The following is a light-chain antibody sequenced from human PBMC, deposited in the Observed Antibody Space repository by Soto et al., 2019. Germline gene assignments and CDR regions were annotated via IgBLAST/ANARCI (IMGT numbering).Light chain of an antibody. CDR3: QQYGSSPLT. CDR1: QSLSSSL. Sequence: EIVLTQSPGTLSLSPGERATLSCRASQSLSSSLLAWYQQKPGQAPRLLIYDASSRGTGIPDRFSGSGSRTDFTLTISRLEPEDFAVYFCQQYGSSPLTFGGGTKVEIK. V-gene: IGKV3-20*01. J-gene: IGKJ4*01. CDR2: DAS.